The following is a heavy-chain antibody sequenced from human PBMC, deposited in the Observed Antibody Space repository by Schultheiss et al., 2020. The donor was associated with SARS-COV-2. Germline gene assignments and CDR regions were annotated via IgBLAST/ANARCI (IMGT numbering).Heavy chain of an antibody. CDR2: IYYSGST. CDR3: ARHDLRYSSSSRGWFDP. J-gene: IGHJ5*02. Sequence: SETLSLTCTVSGGSISSYYWSWIRQPPGKGLEWIGYIYYSGSTNYNPSLKSRVTISVDTSKNQFSLKLSSVTAADTAVYYCARHDLRYSSSSRGWFDPWGQGTLVTVSS. D-gene: IGHD6-6*01. V-gene: IGHV4-59*08. CDR1: GGSISSYY.